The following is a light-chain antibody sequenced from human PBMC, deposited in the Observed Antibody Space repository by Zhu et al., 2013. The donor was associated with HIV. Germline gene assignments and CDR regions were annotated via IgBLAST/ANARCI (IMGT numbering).Light chain of an antibody. CDR3: QQYGSSPLT. CDR2: AAT. J-gene: IGKJ4*01. CDR1: QSIRNY. V-gene: IGKV1-39*01. Sequence: DIQMTQSPSSLSASVGDRVTITCRASQSIRNYVNWYQQEPGKAPKLLIYAATNLQSGVPSRFSGSGSGTDFTLTISSLQPEDFAVYYCQQYGSSPLTFGGGTKVEIK.